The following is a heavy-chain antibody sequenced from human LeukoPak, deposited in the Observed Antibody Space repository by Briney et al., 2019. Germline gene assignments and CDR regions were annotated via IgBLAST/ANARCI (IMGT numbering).Heavy chain of an antibody. J-gene: IGHJ4*02. D-gene: IGHD5-24*01. CDR1: GGSISSNNW. CDR2: IYHSGSP. CDR3: ASGPDGNNFDY. Sequence: SETLSLTCAVSGGSISSNNWWGWVRQPPGKGLEWIGEIYHSGSPNYNPSLKSRVTISVDKSRSHFSLNLSSVTAADTAVYYCASGPDGNNFDYWGQGTLVTVSS. V-gene: IGHV4-4*02.